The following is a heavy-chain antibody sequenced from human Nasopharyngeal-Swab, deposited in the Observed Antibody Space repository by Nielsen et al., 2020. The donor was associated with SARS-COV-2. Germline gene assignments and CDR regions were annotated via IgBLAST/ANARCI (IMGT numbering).Heavy chain of an antibody. CDR3: ARGGHIVVVVAAADNWFDP. CDR2: MNPNSGNT. V-gene: IGHV1-8*01. CDR1: GYTFTSYD. D-gene: IGHD2-15*01. J-gene: IGHJ5*02. Sequence: ASVKVSCKASGYTFTSYDINWVRQATGQGLAWMGWMNPNSGNTGYAQKFQGRVTMTRNTSISTAYMELSSLRSEDTAVYYCARGGHIVVVVAAADNWFDPWGQGTLVTVSS.